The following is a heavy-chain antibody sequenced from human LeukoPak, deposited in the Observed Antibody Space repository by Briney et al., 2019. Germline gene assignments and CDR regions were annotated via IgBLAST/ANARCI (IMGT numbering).Heavy chain of an antibody. J-gene: IGHJ4*02. CDR1: KFTFSSYG. CDR3: AKGSKPYGSGSYFDY. Sequence: GGSLRLSCAASKFTFSSYGMHWVRQAPGKGLEWVAFIRYDGSNKYYADSVKGRFTISRDNSKNTLYLQMNSLRAEDTAVYYCAKGSKPYGSGSYFDYWGQGTLVTVSS. CDR2: IRYDGSNK. V-gene: IGHV3-30*02. D-gene: IGHD3-10*01.